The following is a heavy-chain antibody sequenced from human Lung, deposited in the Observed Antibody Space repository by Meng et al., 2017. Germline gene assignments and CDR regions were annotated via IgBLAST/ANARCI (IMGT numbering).Heavy chain of an antibody. D-gene: IGHD4-11*01. CDR3: ARGPTTMAHDFDY. Sequence: QVQLQQWGAGLLKPSETLSPTCVVSGGSFSDYYWSWIRQPPGKGLEWIGEINHSWSTNYNPSLESRATISVDTSQNNLSLKLSSVTAADSAVYYCARGPTTMAHDFDYWGQGTLVTVSS. CDR2: INHSWST. CDR1: GGSFSDYY. J-gene: IGHJ4*02. V-gene: IGHV4-34*01.